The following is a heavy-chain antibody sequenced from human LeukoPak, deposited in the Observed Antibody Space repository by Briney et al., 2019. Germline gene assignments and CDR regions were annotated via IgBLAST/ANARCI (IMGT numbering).Heavy chain of an antibody. Sequence: PSETLSLTCTVSGGSISSYYWSWIRQPPGKGLEWIGYIYYSGSTNYNPSLKSRVTISVDTSKNQFSLKLSSVTAADTAVYYCARVDSSWHEDYWGQGTLVTVSS. J-gene: IGHJ4*02. CDR2: IYYSGST. D-gene: IGHD6-13*01. V-gene: IGHV4-59*01. CDR1: GGSISSYY. CDR3: ARVDSSWHEDY.